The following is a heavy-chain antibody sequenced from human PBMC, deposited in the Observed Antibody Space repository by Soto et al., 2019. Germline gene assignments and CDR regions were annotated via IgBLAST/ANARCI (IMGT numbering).Heavy chain of an antibody. CDR3: AMVYSSSSSPFGQTPYYYYYYMDV. Sequence: QLQLQESGPGLVKPSETLSLTCTVSGGSISSSSYYWGWIRQPPGKGLEWIGSLYYNGSTYYNPSLRSGVTISVDTSKNQFSLKLSSVTAADTAVYYCAMVYSSSSSPFGQTPYYYYYYMDVWGKGTTVTVSS. J-gene: IGHJ6*03. CDR1: GGSISSSSYY. CDR2: LYYNGST. D-gene: IGHD6-6*01. V-gene: IGHV4-39*01.